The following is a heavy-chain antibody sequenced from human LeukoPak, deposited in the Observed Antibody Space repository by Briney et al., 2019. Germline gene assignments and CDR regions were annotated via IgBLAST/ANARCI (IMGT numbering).Heavy chain of an antibody. Sequence: ASVKVSCKASGYTFTRYPMHWVRQAPGQRLEWVGWINAGNGNTKYAQTFQDRVTITRDTSASTAYMELSSLRSEDTAVYYCAREMMFHYYDSGSYDYWGQGTLVTVSS. V-gene: IGHV1-3*01. CDR1: GYTFTRYP. J-gene: IGHJ4*02. D-gene: IGHD3-10*01. CDR2: INAGNGNT. CDR3: AREMMFHYYDSGSYDY.